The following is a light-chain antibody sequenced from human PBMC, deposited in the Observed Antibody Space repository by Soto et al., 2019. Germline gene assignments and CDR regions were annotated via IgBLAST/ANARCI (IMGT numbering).Light chain of an antibody. Sequence: EIVMTQSPATLSVSPGERATLSCRATQSVSSDVAWYQLKPGQAPRLLISGASTRATGVPGMFSGSGSGTEFTLTISSLQSEDVAVYYCLQYNNWPPWTFGQGTKVEI. J-gene: IGKJ1*01. CDR3: LQYNNWPPWT. CDR2: GAS. V-gene: IGKV3-15*01. CDR1: QSVSSD.